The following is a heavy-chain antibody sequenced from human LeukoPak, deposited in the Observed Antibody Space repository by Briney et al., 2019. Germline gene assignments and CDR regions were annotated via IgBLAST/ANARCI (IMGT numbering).Heavy chain of an antibody. D-gene: IGHD5-18*01. V-gene: IGHV3-7*03. CDR2: IREERGQE. J-gene: IGHJ5*02. Sequence: SGGSLRLSCVASGLTVSNHWMSWVRQAPGKGLEWVANIREERGQEYYVDSVKGRFTISKNSAKNSLYLQMNTLRVEGTAMYYCASLDTAKQPLANHWGQGTLVTVSS. CDR3: ASLDTAKQPLANH. CDR1: GLTVSNHW.